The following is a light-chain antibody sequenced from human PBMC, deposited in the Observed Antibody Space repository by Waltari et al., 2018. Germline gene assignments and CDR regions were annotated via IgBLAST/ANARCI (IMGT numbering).Light chain of an antibody. Sequence: QSVLTQPPSASAPPGPWVTIPCSGSSTNIGSNYVYLYQQFPGTAPKLLIHREHQRPSGVPDRIADSKSGTSASMAISGLRSEDEADYYCASWDGSLSGSYVFGAGTTVTVL. CDR1: STNIGSNY. J-gene: IGLJ1*01. CDR3: ASWDGSLSGSYV. V-gene: IGLV1-47*01. CDR2: REH.